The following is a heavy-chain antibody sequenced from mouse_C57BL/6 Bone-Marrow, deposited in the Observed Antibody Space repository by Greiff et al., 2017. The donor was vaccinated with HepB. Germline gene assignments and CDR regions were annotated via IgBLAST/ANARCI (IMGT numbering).Heavy chain of an antibody. CDR1: GYSITSGYY. J-gene: IGHJ4*01. CDR2: ISYDGSN. CDR3: ARDLTGYAMDY. V-gene: IGHV3-6*01. D-gene: IGHD4-1*01. Sequence: EVKLQESGPGLVKPSQSLSLTCSVTGYSITSGYYWNWIRQFPGNKLEWMGYISYDGSNNYNPSLKNRISITRDTSKNQFFLKLNSVTTEDTATYYCARDLTGYAMDYWGQGTSVTVSS.